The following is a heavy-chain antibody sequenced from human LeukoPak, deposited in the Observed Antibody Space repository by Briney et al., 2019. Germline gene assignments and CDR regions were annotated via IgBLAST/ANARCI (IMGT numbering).Heavy chain of an antibody. CDR3: ARDQLDPYSYGNYGMDV. CDR1: GFTFSDYY. J-gene: IGHJ6*02. Sequence: PGGSLRLSCAASGFTFSDYYMSWIRQAPGKGLEWVSYISSSGSTIYYADSVKGRFTISRDNAKNSLYLQMNSLRAEDTAVYYCARDQLDPYSYGNYGMDVWGQGTTVTVSS. V-gene: IGHV3-11*04. CDR2: ISSSGSTI. D-gene: IGHD5-18*01.